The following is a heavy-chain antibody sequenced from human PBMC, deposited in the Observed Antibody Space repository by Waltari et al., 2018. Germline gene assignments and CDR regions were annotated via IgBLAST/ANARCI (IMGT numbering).Heavy chain of an antibody. V-gene: IGHV1-2*02. CDR2: INPRTAGI. D-gene: IGHD3-10*01. CDR1: GYKFTDYY. Sequence: QVQLVQSGAEVKKPGASVTVSCKASGYKFTDYYIHWVRQAPGQGLEWMGWINPRTAGINYAESFQGSVTMSRDTSISTVYMDLNSLISDDTAVYYCARDRRVYGSGNYYDLDNWGQGTLVTVSS. CDR3: ARDRRVYGSGNYYDLDN. J-gene: IGHJ4*02.